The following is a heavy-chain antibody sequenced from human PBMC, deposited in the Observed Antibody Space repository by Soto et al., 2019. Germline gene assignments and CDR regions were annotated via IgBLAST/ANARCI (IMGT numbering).Heavy chain of an antibody. J-gene: IGHJ4*02. Sequence: QVHLVQSGTEVKKPGASVKVSCRASGYTFSNFGISWLRQAPGQGLEWLGWISAYNGNTHYAQKVQGRDTLTPDTSTSTAYMDLKRLTYGDTAVYSCARDVPATAAFLWDYWGQGTLVTVSS. CDR3: ARDVPATAAFLWDY. CDR1: GYTFSNFG. V-gene: IGHV1-18*04. D-gene: IGHD2-21*01. CDR2: ISAYNGNT.